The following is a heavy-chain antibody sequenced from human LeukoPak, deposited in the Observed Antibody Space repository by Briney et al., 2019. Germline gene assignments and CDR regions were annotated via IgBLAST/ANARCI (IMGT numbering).Heavy chain of an antibody. CDR2: ISSSSSYI. D-gene: IGHD3-10*01. J-gene: IGHJ1*01. CDR3: ARWEDRELLTY. CDR1: AFTFTSYN. V-gene: IGHV3-21*01. Sequence: GGSLRLSCAASAFTFTSYNMNWVRQAPGKGLEWVSSISSSSSYIYYADSVKGRFTISRDNAKNSLYLQMNSLRAEDTAVYYCARWEDRELLTYWGQGTLLTVSS.